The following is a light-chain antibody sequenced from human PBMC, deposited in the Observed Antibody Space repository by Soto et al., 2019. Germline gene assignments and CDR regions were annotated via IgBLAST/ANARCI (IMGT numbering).Light chain of an antibody. J-gene: IGLJ3*02. Sequence: QSVLTQPPSASGTPGQGVTISCSGNSSNIGTNTVKWYQQVPGTAPKILIYNDVERPSGVPDRFAGSKSGTSASLAISGLRSEDESDYYCAALDDIVWVFGGGTQLTVL. CDR3: AALDDIVWV. CDR2: NDV. V-gene: IGLV1-44*01. CDR1: SSNIGTNT.